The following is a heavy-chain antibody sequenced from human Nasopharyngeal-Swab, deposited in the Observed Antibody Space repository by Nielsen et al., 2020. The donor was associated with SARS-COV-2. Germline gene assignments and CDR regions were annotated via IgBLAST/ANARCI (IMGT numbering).Heavy chain of an antibody. J-gene: IGHJ4*02. Sequence: GGSLRLSCKVSGYSFIDYWIGWVRQMPGRGLEWMGIIYPGDSDTRYNPSFQGQVTISADNSISTAYLQWGSLKASDSAMYHCARPLAAASYYFDYWGQGTLVTVSS. CDR3: ARPLAAASYYFDY. V-gene: IGHV5-51*01. D-gene: IGHD6-25*01. CDR1: GYSFIDYW. CDR2: IYPGDSDT.